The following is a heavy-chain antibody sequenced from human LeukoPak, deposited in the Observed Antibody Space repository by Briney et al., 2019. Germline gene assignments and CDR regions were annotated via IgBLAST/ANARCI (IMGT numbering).Heavy chain of an antibody. Sequence: SVKVSCKASGGTFSSYAISWVRQAPGQGLEWMGGIIPISGTANYAQKFQGSLTITADKSTNTVYMELSSLRSEDTAVYYCARSITGHPNDAFDIWGQGTMVTVSS. CDR1: GGTFSSYA. J-gene: IGHJ3*02. D-gene: IGHD3-3*01. CDR3: ARSITGHPNDAFDI. V-gene: IGHV1-69*06. CDR2: IIPISGTA.